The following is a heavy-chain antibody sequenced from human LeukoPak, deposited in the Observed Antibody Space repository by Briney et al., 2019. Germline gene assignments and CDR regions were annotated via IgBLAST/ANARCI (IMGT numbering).Heavy chain of an antibody. CDR2: IYYSGST. CDR3: ARDGWFGGNNWFDP. D-gene: IGHD3-10*01. Sequence: SETLSLTCTVSGGSISSYYWSWIRQPPGKGLEWIGYIYYSGSTNYNPSLKSRVTISVDTSKNQFSLKLSSVTAADTAVYYCARDGWFGGNNWFDPWGQGTLVTVSS. CDR1: GGSISSYY. V-gene: IGHV4-59*01. J-gene: IGHJ5*02.